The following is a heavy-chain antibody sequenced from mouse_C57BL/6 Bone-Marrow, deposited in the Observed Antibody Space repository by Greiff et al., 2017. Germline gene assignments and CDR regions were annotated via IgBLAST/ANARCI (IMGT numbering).Heavy chain of an antibody. CDR1: GFTFSSYA. Sequence: EVQGVESGAGLVKPGGSLKLSCAASGFTFSSYAMSWVRQTPEKRLEWVAYISSGGDYIDYADTVKGRFTISRDNARNTLYLQMSSLKSEDTAMYYCTRAPNGYFDVWGTGTTVTVSS. V-gene: IGHV5-9-1*02. D-gene: IGHD4-1*01. CDR2: ISSGGDYI. J-gene: IGHJ1*03. CDR3: TRAPNGYFDV.